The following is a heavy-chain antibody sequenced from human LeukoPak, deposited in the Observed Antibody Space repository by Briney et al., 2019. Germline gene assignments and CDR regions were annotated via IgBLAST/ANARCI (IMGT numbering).Heavy chain of an antibody. D-gene: IGHD1-1*01. CDR2: IHDSGST. CDR3: ARFQYKAAFDI. Sequence: RSSDTLSLTCAVSGYSIGSSNWWSWIRQPPGKGLEWIGYIHDSGSTNYNPSLKSRVTISVDTSKNQFSLKLSSVTAADTAVYYCARFQYKAAFDIWGQGTMVTVSS. J-gene: IGHJ3*02. CDR1: GYSIGSSNW. V-gene: IGHV4-28*01.